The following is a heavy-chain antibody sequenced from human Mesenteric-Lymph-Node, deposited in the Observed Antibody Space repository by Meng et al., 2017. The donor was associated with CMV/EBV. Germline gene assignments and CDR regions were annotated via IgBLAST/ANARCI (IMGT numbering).Heavy chain of an antibody. CDR3: ARAQTYYDFWRLNYYYYYGMDV. V-gene: IGHV4-31*03. CDR2: IYYSGST. Sequence: SETLSLTCTVSGGSISSGGYYWSWIRQHPGKGLEWIGYIYYSGSTYYNPSLKSRVTISVDTSKNQFSLKLSSVTAADTAVYYCARAQTYYDFWRLNYYYYYGMDVWGQGTTVTVSS. J-gene: IGHJ6*02. CDR1: GGSISSGGYY. D-gene: IGHD3-3*01.